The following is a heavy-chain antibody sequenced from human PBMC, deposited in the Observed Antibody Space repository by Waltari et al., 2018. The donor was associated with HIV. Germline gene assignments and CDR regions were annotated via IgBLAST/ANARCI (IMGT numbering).Heavy chain of an antibody. CDR2: INPYSGVT. D-gene: IGHD3-9*01. J-gene: IGHJ6*02. CDR1: GYTPTGYY. Sequence: QVQLVQSGAEVKKPGASVKVPCKASGYTPTGYYMNWVRQAPGQGLEWMGWINPYSGVTNYAQKFQGRVTMTRDTSISTAYMELSRLRSDDTAVYYCAVEEYYDTLTGPSRGMDVWGQGTTVTVSS. CDR3: AVEEYYDTLTGPSRGMDV. V-gene: IGHV1-2*02.